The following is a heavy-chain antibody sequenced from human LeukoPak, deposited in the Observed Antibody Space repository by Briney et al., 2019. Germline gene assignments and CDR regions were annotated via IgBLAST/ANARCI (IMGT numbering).Heavy chain of an antibody. J-gene: IGHJ5*02. CDR3: VKSASNYGANWFDL. Sequence: GGSLRLSCSASGFTFSNYAMHWVRQAPGKGLEYVSAISSNGDSTYYADSVKGRFIISRDNSKNSLSLHMSSLRAEDTAVYYCVKSASNYGANWFDLWGQGTLVTVSS. CDR1: GFTFSNYA. V-gene: IGHV3-64D*09. CDR2: ISSNGDST. D-gene: IGHD4/OR15-4a*01.